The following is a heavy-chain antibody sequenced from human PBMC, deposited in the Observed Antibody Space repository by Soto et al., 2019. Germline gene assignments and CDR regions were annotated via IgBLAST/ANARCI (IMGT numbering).Heavy chain of an antibody. CDR2: INHSGST. D-gene: IGHD1-1*01. J-gene: IGHJ5*02. CDR3: ATANWSHHYFGP. V-gene: IGHV4-34*01. CDR1: GWSFSGYY. Sequence: QVRLQQWGTGLLKSSETLSLTCAVYGWSFSGYYWSWLRQPPGKGLEWIGEINHSGSTNYNPSLKSRVTISVDPSNNQFSLKLTSITAADTGVYYCATANWSHHYFGPWGQGTLVPVSS.